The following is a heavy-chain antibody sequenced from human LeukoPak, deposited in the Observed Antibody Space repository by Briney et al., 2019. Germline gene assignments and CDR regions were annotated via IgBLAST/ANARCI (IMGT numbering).Heavy chain of an antibody. J-gene: IGHJ4*02. CDR3: ARAPLLWFGDLLYDY. CDR2: ISGYNGNT. V-gene: IGHV1-18*01. Sequence: GASVKVSCKASGYSFSDHGISWVRQAPGHGLEWMGWISGYNGNTKYAQKVHGRVTMTTSTTTVYMELRSLTSDDTAVYYCARAPLLWFGDLLYDYWGQGTPVIVSS. CDR1: GYSFSDHG. D-gene: IGHD3-10*01.